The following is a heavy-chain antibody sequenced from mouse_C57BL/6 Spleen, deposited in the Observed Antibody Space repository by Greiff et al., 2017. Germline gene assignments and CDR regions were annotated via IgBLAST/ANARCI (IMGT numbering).Heavy chain of an antibody. Sequence: VQLQQSGPELVKPGASVKISCKASGYAFSSSWMNWVKQRPGKGLEWIGRIYPGDGDTNYNGKFKGKATLTADKSSSTAYMQLSSLTSEDSAVYLCARWLLREGYAMDYWGQGTSVTVSS. CDR1: GYAFSSSW. V-gene: IGHV1-82*01. D-gene: IGHD2-3*01. J-gene: IGHJ4*01. CDR3: ARWLLREGYAMDY. CDR2: IYPGDGDT.